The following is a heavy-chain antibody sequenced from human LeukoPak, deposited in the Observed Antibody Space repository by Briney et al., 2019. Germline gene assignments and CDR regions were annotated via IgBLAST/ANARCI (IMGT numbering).Heavy chain of an antibody. CDR1: GYSFTSYW. V-gene: IGHV5-51*01. J-gene: IGHJ3*02. CDR3: ARRQGYSGYDSAFDI. CDR2: IYPGDSDT. Sequence: GESLKISCKGSGYSFTSYWIGWVRQMPGKGLEWMGIIYPGDSDTRYSPSFQGQVTISADKSISTAYLQWSSLKASDTAMYYCARRQGYSGYDSAFDIWGQGTMVTVSS. D-gene: IGHD5-12*01.